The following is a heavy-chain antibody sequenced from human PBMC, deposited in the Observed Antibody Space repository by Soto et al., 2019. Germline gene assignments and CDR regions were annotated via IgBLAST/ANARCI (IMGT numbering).Heavy chain of an antibody. CDR2: VIPPFRTS. Sequence: QVQLVQSGAEVKKPGSSVKVSCKTSGVSFNNNGIGWVRQAPGHGLEWKGGVIPPFRTSNYARKLQGRISITADASTGTVNMELSSMPSEARAQYYCARVLYYGSGSYSPYGMDVWGQGTTVTVSS. CDR1: GVSFNNNG. D-gene: IGHD3-10*01. V-gene: IGHV1-69*01. CDR3: ARVLYYGSGSYSPYGMDV. J-gene: IGHJ6*02.